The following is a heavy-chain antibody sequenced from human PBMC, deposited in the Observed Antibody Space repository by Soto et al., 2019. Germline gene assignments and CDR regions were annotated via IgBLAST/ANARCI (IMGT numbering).Heavy chain of an antibody. J-gene: IGHJ5*02. CDR3: ASYDYVWGSYRP. D-gene: IGHD3-16*02. V-gene: IGHV4-30-4*08. CDR1: GGSISSYY. Sequence: SETLSLTCTVSGGSISSYYWSWIRQPPGKGLEWIGYIYYSGSTYYNPSLKSRVTISVDTSKNQFSLKLSSVTAADTAVYYCASYDYVWGSYRPWGQGTLVTVSS. CDR2: IYYSGST.